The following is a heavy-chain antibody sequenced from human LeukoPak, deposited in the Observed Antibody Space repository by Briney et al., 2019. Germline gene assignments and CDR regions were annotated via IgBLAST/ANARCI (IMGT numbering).Heavy chain of an antibody. V-gene: IGHV3-23*01. CDR3: ARIKKYYDSSGYPLH. CDR2: ISGSGGST. D-gene: IGHD3-22*01. J-gene: IGHJ4*02. Sequence: GGSLRLSCAASGFTFSSYAMSWVRQAPGKGLEWVSAISGSGGSTYYADSVKGRFTISRDNSKNTLYLQMNSLRAEDTAVYYCARIKKYYDSSGYPLHWGQGTLVTVSS. CDR1: GFTFSSYA.